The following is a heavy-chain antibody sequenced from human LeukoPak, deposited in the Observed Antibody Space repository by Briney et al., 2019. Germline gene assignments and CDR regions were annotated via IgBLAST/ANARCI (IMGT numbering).Heavy chain of an antibody. CDR1: GYTFTSYY. Sequence: ASVKVSCKASGYTFTSYYMYWVRQAPGQGLEWMGIINPSGGSTSYAQKFQGRVTMTRDTSTSTVYMELSSLRSEDTAVYYCARVQEAGTFDYWGQGTLVTVSS. J-gene: IGHJ4*02. CDR2: INPSGGST. CDR3: ARVQEAGTFDY. V-gene: IGHV1-46*01. D-gene: IGHD6-19*01.